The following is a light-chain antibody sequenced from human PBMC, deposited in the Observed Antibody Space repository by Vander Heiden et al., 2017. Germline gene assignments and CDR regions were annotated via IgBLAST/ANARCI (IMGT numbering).Light chain of an antibody. CDR2: KDT. CDR3: QSADRSGLWV. J-gene: IGLJ3*02. V-gene: IGLV3-25*03. Sequence: SSELTQLPSVPVPPGQTTRITCSLDALPKQYAYWYQQKPGQAPVLVIYKDTERPAGIPERGSGSSSGTTVTLTSSGVQAEDDSDYHCQSADRSGLWVFGGGTKLTVL. CDR1: ALPKQY.